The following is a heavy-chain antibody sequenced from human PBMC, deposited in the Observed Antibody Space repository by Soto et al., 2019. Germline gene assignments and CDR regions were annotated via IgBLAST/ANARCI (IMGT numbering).Heavy chain of an antibody. CDR2: ISGSGGST. D-gene: IGHD3-3*01. V-gene: IGHV3-23*01. CDR1: GFTFSSYA. Sequence: GGSLRLSCAASGFTFSSYAMSWVRQAPGKGLEWVSAISGSGGSTYYADSVKGRFTISRDKSKNTLYLQMNSLRAEDTAVYYCAKVTSGLPNAFDIWGQGTMVTVSS. CDR3: AKVTSGLPNAFDI. J-gene: IGHJ3*02.